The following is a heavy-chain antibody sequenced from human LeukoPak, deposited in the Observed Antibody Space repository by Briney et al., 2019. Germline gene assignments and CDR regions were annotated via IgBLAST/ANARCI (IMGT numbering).Heavy chain of an antibody. CDR3: AREVYSYGYYYYGMDV. CDR2: IYSGGST. CDR1: GGPFSDYY. Sequence: LSLTCAVYGGPFSDYYWTWIRQPPGKGLEWVSVIYSGGSTYYADSVKGRFTISRDNSKNTLYLQMNSLRAEDMAVYYCAREVYSYGYYYYGMDVWGQGTTVTVSS. D-gene: IGHD5-18*01. J-gene: IGHJ6*02. V-gene: IGHV3-53*01.